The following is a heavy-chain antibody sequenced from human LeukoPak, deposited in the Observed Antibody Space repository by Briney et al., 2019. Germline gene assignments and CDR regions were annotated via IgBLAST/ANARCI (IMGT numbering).Heavy chain of an antibody. V-gene: IGHV3-53*01. Sequence: GGSLRLSCAASGFTVSSNYMSWVRQAPGKGLEWVSVIYSGGSTYYADSVKGRFTISRDNSKNTLYLQMNSLRAEDTAVYYCARGDSSGYYYGFHFDYWGQGTLVTVSS. CDR3: ARGDSSGYYYGFHFDY. J-gene: IGHJ4*02. D-gene: IGHD3-22*01. CDR2: IYSGGST. CDR1: GFTVSSNY.